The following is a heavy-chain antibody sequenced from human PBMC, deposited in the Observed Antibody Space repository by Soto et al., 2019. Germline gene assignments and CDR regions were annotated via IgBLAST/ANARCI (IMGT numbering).Heavy chain of an antibody. CDR3: ARGYHRYRYANFDY. CDR2: IYYNGNT. D-gene: IGHD5-18*01. V-gene: IGHV4-59*01. Sequence: PSETLSLTCNVSGGSINSYYWNWIRQPPGKGLEWIAYIYYNGNTDSNPSLESRVTISLDTPKNQLSLKLSSVTAADTAVYYCARGYHRYRYANFDYWGQGILVTVSS. CDR1: GGSINSYY. J-gene: IGHJ4*02.